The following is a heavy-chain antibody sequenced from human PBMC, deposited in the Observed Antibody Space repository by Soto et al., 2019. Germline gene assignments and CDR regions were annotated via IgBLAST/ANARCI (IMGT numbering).Heavy chain of an antibody. Sequence: QVQLVQSGAEVKKPGASVKVSCKASGYTFTSYGISWVRQAPGQGLEWMGWISAYNGNTNYAQKLQGRVTMTTDTSTSTAYMELRSLGSDDTALYYCARYFDWLVGGYDSWGFDYWGQGTLVTVSS. D-gene: IGHD3-9*01. CDR1: GYTFTSYG. CDR2: ISAYNGNT. CDR3: ARYFDWLVGGYDSWGFDY. J-gene: IGHJ4*02. V-gene: IGHV1-18*01.